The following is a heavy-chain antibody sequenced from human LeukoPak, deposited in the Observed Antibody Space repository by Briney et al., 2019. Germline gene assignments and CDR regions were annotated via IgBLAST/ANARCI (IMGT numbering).Heavy chain of an antibody. V-gene: IGHV3-49*03. J-gene: IGHJ4*02. D-gene: IGHD1-14*01. CDR1: GFTFGDYT. Sequence: GGSLRLSCTASGFTFGDYTMNWFRQAPGKGLEWVAFIRSKAYSGKTEYAASVKGRFTISRDDSNSSAYLEVKSLKTEDTGVYYCTRDSRYTTEGFDYWGQGTLVTVSS. CDR3: TRDSRYTTEGFDY. CDR2: IRSKAYSGKT.